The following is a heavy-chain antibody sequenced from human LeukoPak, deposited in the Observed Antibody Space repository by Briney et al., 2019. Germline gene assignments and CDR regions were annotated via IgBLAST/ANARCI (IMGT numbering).Heavy chain of an antibody. J-gene: IGHJ6*02. CDR2: IWHDGSYK. Sequence: GGSLRLSCAASGFIFSSFGMHWVRQAPGKGLEWVAVIWHDGSYKYYLDSVKGRFTISRDNSKNTLYLQMNSLRAEDTAVYYCARENRAYCGGDCPSRDMDVWGQGTTVTVSS. V-gene: IGHV3-33*01. CDR1: GFIFSSFG. D-gene: IGHD2-21*02. CDR3: ARENRAYCGGDCPSRDMDV.